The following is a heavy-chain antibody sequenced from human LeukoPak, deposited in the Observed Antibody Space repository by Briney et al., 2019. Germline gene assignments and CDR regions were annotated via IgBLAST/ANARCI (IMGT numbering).Heavy chain of an antibody. CDR1: GYTFTGYY. Sequence: GASVKVSCKASGYTFTGYYMHWVRQAPGQGLEWMGWINPNSGGTNYAQKFQGRVTMTKDTSISTAYMELSRLISDDTAVYYCASLHLANYYYGMDVWGQGTTVTVSS. D-gene: IGHD3-16*01. CDR2: INPNSGGT. J-gene: IGHJ6*02. V-gene: IGHV1-2*02. CDR3: ASLHLANYYYGMDV.